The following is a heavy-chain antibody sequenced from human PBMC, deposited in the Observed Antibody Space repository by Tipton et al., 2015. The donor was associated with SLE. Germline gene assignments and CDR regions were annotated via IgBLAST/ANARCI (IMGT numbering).Heavy chain of an antibody. Sequence: SLRLSCAASGFTFSNAWMSWVRQAPGKGLEWVGRIKSKTDGGTTDYAAPVKGRFTISRDDSKNTLYLQMNSLKTEDTAVYYCTTGRGSGSYLYYYGMDVWDQGP. CDR2: IKSKTDGGTT. V-gene: IGHV3-15*01. J-gene: IGHJ6*02. D-gene: IGHD1-26*01. CDR1: GFTFSNAW. CDR3: TTGRGSGSYLYYYGMDV.